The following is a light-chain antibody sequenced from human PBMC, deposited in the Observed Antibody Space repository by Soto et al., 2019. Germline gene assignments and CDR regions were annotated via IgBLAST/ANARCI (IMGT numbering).Light chain of an antibody. V-gene: IGKV3-15*01. CDR2: GAS. CDR1: QSVNNN. CDR3: QQRSNWPRT. Sequence: ETLMTQSPATLSVSPGERATLSCRASQSVNNNLAWYQQKLGQAPRVLIYGASTRATGIPARFSGSGSGTDFTLTISSLEPEDFAVYYCQQRSNWPRTFGQGTKVDIK. J-gene: IGKJ1*01.